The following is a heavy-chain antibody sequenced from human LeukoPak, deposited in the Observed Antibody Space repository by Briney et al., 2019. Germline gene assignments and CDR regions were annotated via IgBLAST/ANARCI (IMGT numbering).Heavy chain of an antibody. CDR1: GFTFSSYA. CDR2: TTASGGST. J-gene: IGHJ4*02. D-gene: IGHD1-26*01. CDR3: AKDIDYELPTAPDY. Sequence: PGGSLRLSCAASGFTFSSYAMSWVRQAPGKGLEWVSATTASGGSTYYADSVKGRFTISRDNSKNTLHLQMNSLRAEDTAVYYCAKDIDYELPTAPDYWGQGTLVTVYS. V-gene: IGHV3-23*01.